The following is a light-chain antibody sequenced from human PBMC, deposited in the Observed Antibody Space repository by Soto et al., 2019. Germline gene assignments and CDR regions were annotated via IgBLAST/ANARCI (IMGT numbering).Light chain of an antibody. CDR1: QSVNSN. J-gene: IGKJ1*01. V-gene: IGKV3-15*01. Sequence: EIVMTQSPATLSVSPGERATLSCRASQSVNSNLAWYQQKPGQAPRLLIYGASTRATGIPARFSGSGSGKEFTLAISSLQSEDFAVYCCQQYNKCPRWKFGKGTKADI. CDR3: QQYNKCPRWK. CDR2: GAS.